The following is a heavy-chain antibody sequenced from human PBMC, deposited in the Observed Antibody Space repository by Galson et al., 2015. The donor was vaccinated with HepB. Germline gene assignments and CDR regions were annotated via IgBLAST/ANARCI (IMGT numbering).Heavy chain of an antibody. V-gene: IGHV1-69*10. CDR1: GGTFSSYA. Sequence: SVKVSCKASGGTFSSYAISWVRQAPGQGLEWMGGIIPILGIANYAQKFQGRVTITADKSTSTAYMELSSLRSEDTAVYYCARLPELVVPNWFDPWGQGTLVTVSS. CDR2: IIPILGIA. J-gene: IGHJ5*02. D-gene: IGHD3-22*01. CDR3: ARLPELVVPNWFDP.